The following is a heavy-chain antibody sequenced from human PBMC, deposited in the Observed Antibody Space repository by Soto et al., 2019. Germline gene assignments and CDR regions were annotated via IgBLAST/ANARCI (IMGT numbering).Heavy chain of an antibody. J-gene: IGHJ5*02. V-gene: IGHV3-21*01. Sequence: EVQLVESGGGLVKPGGSLRLSCAASGFTFSSYSMNWVRQAPGKGLEWVSSISSSSSYIYYADSVKGRFTISRDNAKNSLFLQMNSLRAEDTAVYYCARDLYSSGWFSHGDWFDPWGQGTLVTVSS. CDR2: ISSSSSYI. CDR3: ARDLYSSGWFSHGDWFDP. D-gene: IGHD6-19*01. CDR1: GFTFSSYS.